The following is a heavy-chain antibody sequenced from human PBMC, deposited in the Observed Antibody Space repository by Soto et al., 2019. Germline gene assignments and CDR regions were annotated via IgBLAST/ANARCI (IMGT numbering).Heavy chain of an antibody. J-gene: IGHJ6*02. V-gene: IGHV3-43*01. CDR3: AKDKGTSHYYYYGMDV. CDR1: GFPFDDYT. D-gene: IGHD2-2*01. Sequence: GGSLRLSCAASGFPFDDYTMHWVRQAPGKGLEWVSLISWDGGSTYYADSVKGRFTISRDNSKNSLYLQMNSLRTEDTALYYCAKDKGTSHYYYYGMDVWGQGTTVTVSS. CDR2: ISWDGGST.